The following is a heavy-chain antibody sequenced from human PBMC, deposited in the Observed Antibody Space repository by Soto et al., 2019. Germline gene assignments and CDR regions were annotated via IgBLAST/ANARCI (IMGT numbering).Heavy chain of an antibody. CDR3: ARDVDFGEEDV. D-gene: IGHD4-17*01. J-gene: IGHJ6*02. CDR2: INHSGST. V-gene: IGHV4-34*01. CDR1: GRSFSGYY. Sequence: PSGTLSLTCAVYGRSFSGYYWSWIRQPPGKGLEWIGEINHSGSTNYNPSLKSRVTISIDTSKNQFSLKLSSVTAADTAVYYCARDVDFGEEDVWGQGTTVT.